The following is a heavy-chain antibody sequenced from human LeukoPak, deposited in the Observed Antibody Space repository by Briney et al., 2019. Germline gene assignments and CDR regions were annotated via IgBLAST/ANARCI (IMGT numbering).Heavy chain of an antibody. J-gene: IGHJ5*02. CDR1: GGSISSGSYY. V-gene: IGHV4-61*02. Sequence: SETLSLTCTVSGGSISSGSYYWSWIRQPAGKGLEWIGRIYTSGSTNYNPSLKSRVTISVDTSKNQFSLKLSSVTAADTAVYYCARAVVVWFGELRCVWFDPWGQGTLVTVSS. D-gene: IGHD3-10*01. CDR3: ARAVVVWFGELRCVWFDP. CDR2: IYTSGST.